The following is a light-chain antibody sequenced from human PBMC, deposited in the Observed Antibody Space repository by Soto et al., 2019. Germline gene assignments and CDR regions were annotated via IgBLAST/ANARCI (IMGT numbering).Light chain of an antibody. CDR1: SIDVGSFNL. V-gene: IGLV2-23*01. J-gene: IGLJ2*01. CDR3: SSYAGSNTYVV. CDR2: EDT. Sequence: QSALTQPASVSGSPGQSITISGTGTSIDVGSFNLVSWYQQHPGKAPKLMIYEDTKRPSGVSNRFSGSKSGNTASLTISGLQAEDEADYYCSSYAGSNTYVVFGGGTKLTVL.